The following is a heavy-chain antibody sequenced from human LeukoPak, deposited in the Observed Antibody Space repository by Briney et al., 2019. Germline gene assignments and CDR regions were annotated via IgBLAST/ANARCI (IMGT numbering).Heavy chain of an antibody. CDR2: IKQDGSEK. CDR3: ARMGSSSLSDWFDP. Sequence: GGSLRLSCAASGFTFETHDMHWVRRAPGKGLEWVANIKQDGSEKYYVDSVKGRFTISRDNAKNSLYLQMNSLRAEDTAVYYCARMGSSSLSDWFDPWGQGTLVTVSS. J-gene: IGHJ5*02. CDR1: GFTFETHD. V-gene: IGHV3-7*01. D-gene: IGHD6-6*01.